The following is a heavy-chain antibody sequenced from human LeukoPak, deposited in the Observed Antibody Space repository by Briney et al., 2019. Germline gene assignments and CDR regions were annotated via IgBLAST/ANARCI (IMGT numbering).Heavy chain of an antibody. CDR3: AREGGTAMVTYYYYYGMDV. Sequence: PGRSLRLSCAASGFTFSDYYMSWIRQAPGKGLEWVSYISSSGSTIYYADSVKGRFTISRDNAKNSLYLQMNSLRAEDTAVYYCAREGGTAMVTYYYYYGMDVWGQGTTVTVSS. D-gene: IGHD5-18*01. CDR2: ISSSGSTI. J-gene: IGHJ6*02. CDR1: GFTFSDYY. V-gene: IGHV3-11*01.